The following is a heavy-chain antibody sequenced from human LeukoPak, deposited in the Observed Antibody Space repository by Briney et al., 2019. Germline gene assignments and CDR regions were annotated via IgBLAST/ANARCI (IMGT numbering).Heavy chain of an antibody. CDR3: AKEYDIVVVPAVAFDY. D-gene: IGHD2-2*01. CDR1: GLTFSSYA. Sequence: GGSLRLSCAASGLTFSSYAMSWVRQAPGKGLEWVSAISGSGGSTYYADSVKGRFTISRDNSKNTLYLQMNSLRAEDTAVYYCAKEYDIVVVPAVAFDYWGQGTLVTVSS. V-gene: IGHV3-23*01. J-gene: IGHJ4*02. CDR2: ISGSGGST.